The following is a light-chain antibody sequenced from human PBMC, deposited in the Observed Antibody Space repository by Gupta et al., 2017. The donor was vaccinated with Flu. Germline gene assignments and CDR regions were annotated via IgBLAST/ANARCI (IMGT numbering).Light chain of an antibody. CDR1: QSITSTY. Sequence: DIVLTQSPDTLSLSPGEKATLSCRASQSITSTYLAWYQHKPGQAPRLLIYGASSRATGIPDRFSGSGSGTDFTLTISRLEPEDFAVYYCQQYGSSPFSCGQGTKLEIK. CDR2: GAS. CDR3: QQYGSSPFS. V-gene: IGKV3-20*01. J-gene: IGKJ2*03.